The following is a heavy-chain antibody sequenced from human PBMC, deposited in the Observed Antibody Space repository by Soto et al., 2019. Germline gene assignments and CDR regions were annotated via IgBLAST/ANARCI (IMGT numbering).Heavy chain of an antibody. V-gene: IGHV3-23*01. J-gene: IGHJ6*02. D-gene: IGHD2-15*01. Sequence: LRLSCAASGSTFSNCAMSWVRQAPGKGLEWVSAISGSGRSTYYADSLKGRFTISRDNSQNTLYLQMNSLRAEDTAVYYCARDRGYDAHDYYYNAMDVWGQGTMVTVSS. CDR3: ARDRGYDAHDYYYNAMDV. CDR2: ISGSGRST. CDR1: GSTFSNCA.